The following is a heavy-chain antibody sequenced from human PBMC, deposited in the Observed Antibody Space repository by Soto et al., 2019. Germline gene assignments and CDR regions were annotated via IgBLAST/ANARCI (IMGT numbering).Heavy chain of an antibody. J-gene: IGHJ4*02. CDR2: ISGSCVST. CDR3: AKAAIFGVVYYFDY. V-gene: IGHV3-23*01. D-gene: IGHD3-3*01. Sequence: PGGSLRLSCAASGFTFSSYAMSWVRQAPGKGLEWVSAISGSCVSTYYADSVKGRFTISRDNSKNTLYLQMNSLRAEDTAVYYCAKAAIFGVVYYFDYWGQGTLVTVSS. CDR1: GFTFSSYA.